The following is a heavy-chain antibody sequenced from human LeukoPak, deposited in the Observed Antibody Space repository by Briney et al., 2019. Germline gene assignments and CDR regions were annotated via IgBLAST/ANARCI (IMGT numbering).Heavy chain of an antibody. J-gene: IGHJ6*03. V-gene: IGHV4-34*01. CDR1: GVSFSGYY. D-gene: IGHD6-6*01. CDR2: INHGGST. CDR3: ARSDIQQLAYYYSYYYMAV. Sequence: SETLSLTCAVYGVSFSGYYWSWIRQPPGKGLEWMGEINHGGSTNDNPSLKRRVTISVDTSKNQSSLKLSSVTAAHTAVSYCARSDIQQLAYYYSYYYMAVWGKGTTVTLPS.